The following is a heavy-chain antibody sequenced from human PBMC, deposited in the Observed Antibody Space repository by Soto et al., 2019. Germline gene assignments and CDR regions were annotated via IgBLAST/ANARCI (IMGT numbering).Heavy chain of an antibody. CDR3: ARQPRILTGYSGHFDY. V-gene: IGHV4-34*01. Sequence: SETLSLTCAVYGASFSGYYCSWIRQAPWKGLEWIGEIHPSGSTYYNPSLTSRVTMSLDTSKNQFSLRLSSVTAADTAMYYCARQPRILTGYSGHFDYWAQGTLVTVSS. J-gene: IGHJ4*02. D-gene: IGHD3-9*01. CDR1: GASFSGYY. CDR2: IHPSGST.